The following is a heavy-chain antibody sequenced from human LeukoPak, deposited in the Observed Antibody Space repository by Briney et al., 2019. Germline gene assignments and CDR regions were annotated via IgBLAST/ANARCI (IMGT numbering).Heavy chain of an antibody. V-gene: IGHV3-7*01. CDR1: GFTFSSYW. D-gene: IGHD6-13*01. CDR2: IKQDGSEK. CDR3: ARAWSSSWYDAFDI. J-gene: IGHJ3*02. Sequence: HPGGSLRLSCAASGFTFSSYWMSWVRQAPGKGLEWVANIKQDGSEKYYVDSVKVRFTISRDNAKNSLYLQMNSLRAEDTAVYYCARAWSSSWYDAFDIWGQGTMVTVSS.